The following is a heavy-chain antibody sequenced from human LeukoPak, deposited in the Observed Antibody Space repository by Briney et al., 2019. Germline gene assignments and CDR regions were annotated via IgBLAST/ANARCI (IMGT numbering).Heavy chain of an antibody. D-gene: IGHD6-13*01. CDR1: GGSISSGGYY. CDR3: ARERYSSSWYGAAYFDY. Sequence: PSQTLSLTCTVSGGSISSGGYYWSWIRQHPGKGLECIGYIYYSGSTYYNPSLKSRVTISVDTSKNQFSLKLSSVTAADTAVYYCARERYSSSWYGAAYFDYWGQGTLVTVSS. V-gene: IGHV4-31*03. J-gene: IGHJ4*02. CDR2: IYYSGST.